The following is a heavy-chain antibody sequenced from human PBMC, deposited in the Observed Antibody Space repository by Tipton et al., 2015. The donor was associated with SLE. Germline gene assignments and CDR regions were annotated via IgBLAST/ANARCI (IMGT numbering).Heavy chain of an antibody. Sequence: QVQLVQSGGGLVQPGGSLRLSCAASGFTFSSYEMNWVRQAPGKGLEWIGEIHHSGSANSNPSLKSRVTISVDKSKNQFSLKLNSVTVADTAVYYCAKDYNHDNADYTWGQGTLVIVSS. J-gene: IGHJ5*02. CDR3: AKDYNHDNADYT. CDR1: GFTFSSYEM. D-gene: IGHD4-17*01. CDR2: IHHSGSA. V-gene: IGHV4-4*02.